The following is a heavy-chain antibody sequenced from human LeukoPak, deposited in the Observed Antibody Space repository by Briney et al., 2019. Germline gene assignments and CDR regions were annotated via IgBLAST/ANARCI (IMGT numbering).Heavy chain of an antibody. CDR2: IYYSGST. Sequence: SGTLSLTCTVSGGSISSSSYYWGWIRQPPGKGLEWIGSIYYSGSTYYNPSLKSRVTISVDTSKNQFSLKLSSVTAADTAVYYCARGVMITFGGVIAIPIDLDYWGQGTLVTVSS. CDR3: ARGVMITFGGVIAIPIDLDY. J-gene: IGHJ4*02. D-gene: IGHD3-16*02. CDR1: GGSISSSSYY. V-gene: IGHV4-39*07.